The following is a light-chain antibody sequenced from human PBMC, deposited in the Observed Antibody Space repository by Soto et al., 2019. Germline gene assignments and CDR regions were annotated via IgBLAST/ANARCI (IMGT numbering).Light chain of an antibody. J-gene: IGKJ4*01. V-gene: IGKV1-13*02. CDR3: QQFNTKPLT. CDR1: QGIGTD. CDR2: DAS. Sequence: IQLTQSPSTLSASVGDRVTITCRASQGIGTDLAWYHQRPGNSPDLLVYDASTLHSGVPSRFSGSGSETDFSLTISSLQPEDFGHYYCQQFNTKPLTFGGGTRVEIK.